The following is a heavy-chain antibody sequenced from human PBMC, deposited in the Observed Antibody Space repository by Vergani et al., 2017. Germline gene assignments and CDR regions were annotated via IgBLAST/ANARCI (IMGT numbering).Heavy chain of an antibody. CDR3: SRGRGYSFGYSDY. J-gene: IGHJ4*02. V-gene: IGHV3-49*04. D-gene: IGHD5-18*01. CDR2: IRNKAYGGTT. Sequence: EVQLVESGGGLVPPGRSLRLSCAASGFSFGDYAMTWVRQAPGKGLEWVAFIRNKAYGGTTEYAASVKSRFTISRYDSKRLAYLQLSGLKTEDTAVYFCSRGRGYSFGYSDYWGQGTLVTVSS. CDR1: GFSFGDYA.